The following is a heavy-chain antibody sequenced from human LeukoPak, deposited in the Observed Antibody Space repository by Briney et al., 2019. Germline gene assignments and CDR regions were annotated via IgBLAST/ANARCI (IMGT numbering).Heavy chain of an antibody. CDR1: GGTFISYA. CDR3: ARHGVEMATIPYYYYGMDV. D-gene: IGHD5-24*01. CDR2: IIPIFGTA. Sequence: SVKVSCKASGGTFISYAISWVRQAPGQGLEWMGGIIPIFGTANYAQKFQGRVTITADESTSTAYMELSSLRSEDTAVYYCARHGVEMATIPYYYYGMDVWGQGTTVTVSS. J-gene: IGHJ6*02. V-gene: IGHV1-69*13.